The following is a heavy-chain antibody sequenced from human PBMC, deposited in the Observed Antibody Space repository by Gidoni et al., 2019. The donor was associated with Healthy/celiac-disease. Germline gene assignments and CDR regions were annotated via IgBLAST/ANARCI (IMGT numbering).Heavy chain of an antibody. CDR2: IYYSGST. J-gene: IGHJ4*02. CDR1: GGSISSSSYY. Sequence: QLQLQESAPGLVKPSETLSLTCTVSGGSISSSSYYWGWISQPPGKGLVWIGSIYYSGSTYYNPSLKSRGTISVETSKNQFHLKLSSVTAADTAVYYCGNGDESLLVATDWGQGTLVTVSS. D-gene: IGHD5-12*01. CDR3: GNGDESLLVATD. V-gene: IGHV4-39*01.